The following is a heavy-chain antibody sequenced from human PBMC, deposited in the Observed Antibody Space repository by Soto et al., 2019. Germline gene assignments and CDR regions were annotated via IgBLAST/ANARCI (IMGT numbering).Heavy chain of an antibody. Sequence: QITLKESVLPWVSPTQTPTLACSFPGFCLTPMGGGLAGIVHPPGKPRDFLALIYWDDDTRYRPSLRTRLTITKDTSKNLVVLTMTNVDPVDTATYYCVRFWSGFFVPRHRDAFDFWGQGTMVTVSS. D-gene: IGHD3-3*01. CDR3: VRFWSGFFVPRHRDAFDF. CDR1: GFCLTPMGGG. J-gene: IGHJ3*01. CDR2: IYWDDDT. V-gene: IGHV2-5*02.